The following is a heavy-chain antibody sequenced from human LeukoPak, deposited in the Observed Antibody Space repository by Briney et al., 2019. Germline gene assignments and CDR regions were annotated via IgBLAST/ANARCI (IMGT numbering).Heavy chain of an antibody. V-gene: IGHV5-51*01. CDR2: IYPGDSDT. CDR3: ARPGRVSAYFYY. J-gene: IGHJ4*02. Sequence: PGESLKISCKGSGYTFTNYWIAWVRQMPGKGLEWMGIIYPGDSDTRYSPSFQGQVTFSADKSINTAYLQWSSLKTSDTAMYYCARPGRVSAYFYYWGQGTLVTVSS. CDR1: GYTFTNYW. D-gene: IGHD5/OR15-5a*01.